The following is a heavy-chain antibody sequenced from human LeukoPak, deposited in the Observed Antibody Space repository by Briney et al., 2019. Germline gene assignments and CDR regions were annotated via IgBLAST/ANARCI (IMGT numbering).Heavy chain of an antibody. CDR3: VKEFEKTIFGVVWAPYYFDY. Sequence: GGSLRLSCAASGFTFSSYGMHWVRQAPGKGLEWVAVIWYDGSNKYYADSVKGRFTISRDNSKNTLYLQMNSLRAEDTAVYYCVKEFEKTIFGVVWAPYYFDYWGQGTLVTVSS. CDR2: IWYDGSNK. V-gene: IGHV3-33*06. D-gene: IGHD3-3*01. CDR1: GFTFSSYG. J-gene: IGHJ4*02.